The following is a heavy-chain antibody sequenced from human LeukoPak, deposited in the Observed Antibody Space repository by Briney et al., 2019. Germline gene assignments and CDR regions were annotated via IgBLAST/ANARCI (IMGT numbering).Heavy chain of an antibody. Sequence: AGGSLRLSCAASGFTFNNYAMSWVRQAPGKGLEWVSAISSGGGVTYYADSVKGRFTISRDNSKNTLYLQMNSLRTEDTAVYYCASIITLMDVVFSWGQGTLVTVSA. CDR1: GFTFNNYA. J-gene: IGHJ1*01. CDR2: ISSGGGVT. V-gene: IGHV3-23*01. CDR3: ASIITLMDVVFS. D-gene: IGHD3-22*01.